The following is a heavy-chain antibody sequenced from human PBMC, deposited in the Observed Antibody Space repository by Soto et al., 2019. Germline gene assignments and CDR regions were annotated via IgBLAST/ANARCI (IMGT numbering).Heavy chain of an antibody. CDR3: ARLALLELRGDNWFDP. J-gene: IGHJ5*02. Sequence: GGSLRLSCAASGFTFSDYYMSWIRQAPGKGLEWVSYISSSGSTIYYADSVKGRFTISRDNAKNSLYLQMNSLRAEDTAVYYCARLALLELRGDNWFDPWGQGTLVTVSS. D-gene: IGHD1-7*01. CDR2: ISSSGSTI. V-gene: IGHV3-11*01. CDR1: GFTFSDYY.